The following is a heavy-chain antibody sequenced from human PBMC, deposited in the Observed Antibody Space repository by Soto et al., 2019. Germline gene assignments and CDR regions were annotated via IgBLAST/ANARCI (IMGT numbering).Heavy chain of an antibody. D-gene: IGHD3-10*01. CDR1: GGSISSSSYY. V-gene: IGHV4-39*02. CDR3: ARDTPIPWFGGQGVYGMDV. J-gene: IGHJ6*02. CDR2: IYYSGST. Sequence: PSETLSLTCTVSGGSISSSSYYWGWIRQPPGKGLEWIGSIYYSGSTYYNPSLKSRVTISVDTSKNQFSLKLSSVTAADTAVYYCARDTPIPWFGGQGVYGMDVWGQGTTVTVSS.